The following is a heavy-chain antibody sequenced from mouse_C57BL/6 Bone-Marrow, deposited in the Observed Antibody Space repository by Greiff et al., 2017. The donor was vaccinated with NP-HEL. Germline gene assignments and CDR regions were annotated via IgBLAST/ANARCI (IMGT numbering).Heavy chain of an antibody. CDR2: IYPSDSET. V-gene: IGHV1-61*01. D-gene: IGHD1-1*01. J-gene: IGHJ2*01. CDR1: GYTFTSYW. Sequence: QVQLQQPGAELVRPGSSVKLSCKASGYTFTSYWMDWVKQRPGQGLEWIGNIYPSDSETHYNQKFKDKATLTVDKSSSTAYMQLSSLTSEDSAVYYCARVYYGSSYWGQGTTLTVSS. CDR3: ARVYYGSSY.